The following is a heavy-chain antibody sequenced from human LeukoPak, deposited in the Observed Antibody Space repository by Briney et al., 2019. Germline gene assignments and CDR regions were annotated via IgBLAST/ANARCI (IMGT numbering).Heavy chain of an antibody. CDR2: ISGSGGST. D-gene: IGHD2-15*01. CDR1: GFTFSSYG. J-gene: IGHJ3*02. CDR3: AKVLLVVAALDAFDI. V-gene: IGHV3-23*01. Sequence: GGSLRLSCTASGFTFSSYGIHWVRQAPGKGLEWVSAISGSGGSTYYADSVKGRFTISRDNSKNTLYLQMNSLRAEDTAVYYCAKVLLVVAALDAFDIWGQGTMVTVSS.